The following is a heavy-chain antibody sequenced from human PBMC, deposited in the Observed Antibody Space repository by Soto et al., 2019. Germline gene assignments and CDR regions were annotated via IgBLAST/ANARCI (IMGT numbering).Heavy chain of an antibody. CDR2: IFSSDKK. CDR3: ARINIPTHYFYYGMDV. D-gene: IGHD2-21*01. V-gene: IGHV2-26*01. CDR1: GFSLNNAAMS. J-gene: IGHJ6*02. Sequence: QVTLKESGPVLVKPTETLTLTCTVSGFSLNNAAMSVSWIRQPPGKALEWLAHIFSSDKKTYSTSLKSRLTISKDTSKSQLVLTMTNMDPVDTGTYFCARINIPTHYFYYGMDVWGLGTTVTVSS.